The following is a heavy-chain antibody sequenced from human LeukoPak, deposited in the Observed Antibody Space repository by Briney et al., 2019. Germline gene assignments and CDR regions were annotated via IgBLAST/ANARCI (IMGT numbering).Heavy chain of an antibody. J-gene: IGHJ6*02. V-gene: IGHV1-2*02. CDR1: GYTFTGHY. Sequence: ASVKVSCKASGYTFTGHYIHWVRQAPGQGLEWMAWINPNNDGTSFAQKFQGRVSVTRDASIDTVYMELSRLRSDDTALYYCARDRVPFYSSTFKDYYLHYALDVWGQGTTVTVSS. D-gene: IGHD6-13*01. CDR3: ARDRVPFYSSTFKDYYLHYALDV. CDR2: INPNNDGT.